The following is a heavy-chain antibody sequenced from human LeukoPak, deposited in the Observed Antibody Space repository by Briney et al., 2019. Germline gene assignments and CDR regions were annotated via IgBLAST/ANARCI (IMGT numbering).Heavy chain of an antibody. D-gene: IGHD2-21*02. CDR3: ARQREGGDYHVFQH. CDR2: IYHRGRT. V-gene: IGHV4-31*03. CDR1: GGSISSGGNY. Sequence: SQTLSLTCTVSGGSISSGGNYWSWIRQHPGKGLEWIGYIYHRGRTFYNPSLKSRITISVDMSKNHFSLRLSSVSAADTAMYYCARQREGGDYHVFQHWGQGTLVTVSS. J-gene: IGHJ1*01.